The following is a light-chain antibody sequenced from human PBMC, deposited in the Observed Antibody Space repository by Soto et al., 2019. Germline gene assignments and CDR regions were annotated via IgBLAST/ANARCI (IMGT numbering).Light chain of an antibody. J-gene: IGKJ4*01. CDR3: QQYVSSPT. CDR2: GTS. Sequence: EIVLTQSPGTLSLSPGERATLSCRASQSVSSSFLAWYQQKPGQAPRLLTYGTSSRATGIPDRFSGSGSGTDFTLTISRLEPEDFAVYFCQQYVSSPTFGGGTKVEIK. V-gene: IGKV3-20*01. CDR1: QSVSSSF.